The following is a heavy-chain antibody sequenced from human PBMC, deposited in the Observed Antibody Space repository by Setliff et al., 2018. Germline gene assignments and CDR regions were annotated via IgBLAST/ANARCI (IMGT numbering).Heavy chain of an antibody. CDR3: ARGFDVCGGGACYTDGPYYFDY. V-gene: IGHV4-34*01. J-gene: IGHJ4*02. CDR2: INHSGST. CDR1: GESFSGHY. D-gene: IGHD2-21*02. Sequence: SETLSLTCAVYGESFSGHYWSRIRQPPGKGLEWIGEINHSGSTNYNPSLKSQVTISVDTSKNQFSLKLSSVAAADTAVYYCARGFDVCGGGACYTDGPYYFDYWGLGTLVTVSS.